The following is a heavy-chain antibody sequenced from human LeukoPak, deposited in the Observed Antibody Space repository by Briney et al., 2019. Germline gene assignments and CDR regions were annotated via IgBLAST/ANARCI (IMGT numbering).Heavy chain of an antibody. Sequence: SETLSLTCTVSGVSISSGSYYWSWLRQPPGKGLEWIGRIYTSGSTNYNPSLKRLVTISVDTSKNQFSLKLSSVTAADTAVYYCARERSPAAISWDYFYYYDMDVWGQGTTVTVSS. CDR1: GVSISSGSYY. V-gene: IGHV4-61*02. CDR2: IYTSGST. CDR3: ARERSPAAISWDYFYYYDMDV. D-gene: IGHD2-2*02. J-gene: IGHJ6*02.